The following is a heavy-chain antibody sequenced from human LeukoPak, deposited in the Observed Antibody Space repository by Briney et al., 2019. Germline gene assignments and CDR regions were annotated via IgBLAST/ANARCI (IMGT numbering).Heavy chain of an antibody. CDR1: GGSFSSYY. J-gene: IGHJ6*03. Sequence: SETLSLTCAVYGGSFSSYYWSWIRQPAGKGLEWIGRIYTSGSTNYNPSLKSRVTMSVDTSKNQFSLKLSSVTAADTAVYYCAGASYYYYMDVWGKGTTVTVSS. CDR3: AGASYYYYMDV. CDR2: IYTSGST. V-gene: IGHV4-59*10.